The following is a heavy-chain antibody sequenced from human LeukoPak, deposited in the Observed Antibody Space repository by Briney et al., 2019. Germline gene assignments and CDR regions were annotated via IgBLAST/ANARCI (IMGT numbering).Heavy chain of an antibody. Sequence: PSETLSLTCTVSGGSISSYYWSWIRQPPGKGLEWIGYIYYSGSTNYNPSLKSRVTISVDTSKNQFSLKLSSVTAADTAVYYCARQFAGADPYYYYGMDVWGQGTTVTVSS. CDR2: IYYSGST. CDR3: ARQFAGADPYYYYGMDV. CDR1: GGSISSYY. V-gene: IGHV4-59*08. J-gene: IGHJ6*02.